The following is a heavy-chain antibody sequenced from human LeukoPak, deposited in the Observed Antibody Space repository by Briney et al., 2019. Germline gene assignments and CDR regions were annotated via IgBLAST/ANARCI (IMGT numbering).Heavy chain of an antibody. CDR1: GFPFGSYV. CDR3: ARDHDWAFDL. CDR2: INHNAEMI. D-gene: IGHD3-9*01. V-gene: IGHV3-48*02. Sequence: GGSLRLSCEASGFPFGSYVMSWVRQAPGKGLEWIAYINHNAEMIFYPDFVKGRFTISRDNAKNSLYLQMNALRYEDTAKYYCARDHDWAFDLWGQGALVTVSS. J-gene: IGHJ4*02.